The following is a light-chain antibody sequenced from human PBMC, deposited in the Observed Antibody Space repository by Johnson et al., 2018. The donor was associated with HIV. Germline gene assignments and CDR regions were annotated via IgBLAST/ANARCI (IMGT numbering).Light chain of an antibody. CDR1: SSNIGNNY. Sequence: QSVLTQPPSVSAAPGQKVTISCSGSSSNIGNNYVSWYQHLPGTAPKLLIYDNNKRPTGIPDRFSGSKSGTSATLGIAGLPTGDEADYYCGTWDNSLSTGAVFGTGTKVTVL. CDR3: GTWDNSLSTGAV. J-gene: IGLJ1*01. CDR2: DNN. V-gene: IGLV1-51*01.